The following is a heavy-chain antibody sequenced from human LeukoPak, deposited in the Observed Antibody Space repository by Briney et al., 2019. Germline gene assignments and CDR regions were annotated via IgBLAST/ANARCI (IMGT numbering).Heavy chain of an antibody. V-gene: IGHV4-34*01. CDR2: INHSGST. Sequence: PSETLSLTCAVYGGSFSGYYWSWIRQPPGKGLEWIGEINHSGSTNYNPSLKSRVTISVDTSKNQFSLKLSSVTAADTAVYYCARTPGYSSSWFEHYFDYWGQGTLVTVSS. D-gene: IGHD6-13*01. J-gene: IGHJ4*02. CDR3: ARTPGYSSSWFEHYFDY. CDR1: GGSFSGYY.